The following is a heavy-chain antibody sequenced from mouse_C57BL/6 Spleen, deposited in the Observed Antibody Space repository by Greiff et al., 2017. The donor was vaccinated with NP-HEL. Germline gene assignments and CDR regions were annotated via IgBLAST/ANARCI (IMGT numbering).Heavy chain of an antibody. Sequence: EVKLEESGPGLVKPSQSLSLTCSVTGYSITSGYYWNWIRQFPGNKLEWMGYISYDGSNNYNPSLKNRISITRDTSKNQFFLKLNSVTTEDTATYYCARDPYGYDLAYWGQGTLVTVSA. CDR2: ISYDGSN. J-gene: IGHJ3*01. D-gene: IGHD2-2*01. CDR3: ARDPYGYDLAY. V-gene: IGHV3-6*01. CDR1: GYSITSGYY.